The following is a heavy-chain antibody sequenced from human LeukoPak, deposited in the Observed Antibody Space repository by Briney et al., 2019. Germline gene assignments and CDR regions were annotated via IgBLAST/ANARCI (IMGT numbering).Heavy chain of an antibody. CDR2: IYTSGST. Sequence: SETLSLTCSVYGGSISSGSYYWSWIRQPAGKGLEWIGRIYTSGSTNYNPSLKSRVTISVDTSKNQFSLKLNSVTAADTAVYYCARRIPVAGLFDYWGQGTLVTVSS. J-gene: IGHJ4*02. CDR1: GGSISSGSYY. CDR3: ARRIPVAGLFDY. D-gene: IGHD6-13*01. V-gene: IGHV4-61*02.